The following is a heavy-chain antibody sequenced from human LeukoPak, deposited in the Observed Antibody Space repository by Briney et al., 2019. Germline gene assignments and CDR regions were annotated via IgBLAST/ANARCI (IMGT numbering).Heavy chain of an antibody. Sequence: SETPSLTCTVSGGSISSYYWSWIRQPAGKGLEWIGRISASGSTNYAPSLRSRITMSVDTSTKQFSLKLTSVTAADTAVYYATDISWFDPWGRGTLVTVSS. J-gene: IGHJ5*02. CDR3: TDISWFDP. V-gene: IGHV4-4*07. D-gene: IGHD2-15*01. CDR1: GGSISSYY. CDR2: ISASGST.